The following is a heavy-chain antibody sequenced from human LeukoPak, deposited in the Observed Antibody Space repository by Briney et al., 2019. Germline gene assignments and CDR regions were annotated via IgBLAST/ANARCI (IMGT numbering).Heavy chain of an antibody. CDR2: INHSGST. CDR1: GGSFSGYY. D-gene: IGHD6-13*01. V-gene: IGHV4-34*01. J-gene: IGHJ1*01. Sequence: SETLSLTCAVYGGSFSGYYWSWIRQPPGKGLEWIGEINHSGSTNYNPSLKSRVTISVDTSKNQFSLKLSSVTAADTAVYYCARGYSSWNPWGQGTLVTVSS. CDR3: ARGYSSWNP.